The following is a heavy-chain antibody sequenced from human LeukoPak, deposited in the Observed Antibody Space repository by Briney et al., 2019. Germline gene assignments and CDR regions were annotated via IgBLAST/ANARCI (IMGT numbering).Heavy chain of an antibody. CDR3: AREKNDYYDSSGYDNWFDP. CDR1: GFTVNSNY. Sequence: GGSLRLSCAASGFTVNSNYWSWVRQAPGKGLEWVSVIYSGGTTYYADSVKGRFTFSRDNSKNMLHLQMNSLRAEDTAVYYCAREKNDYYDSSGYDNWFDPWGQGTLVTVSS. V-gene: IGHV3-53*05. D-gene: IGHD3-22*01. CDR2: IYSGGTT. J-gene: IGHJ5*02.